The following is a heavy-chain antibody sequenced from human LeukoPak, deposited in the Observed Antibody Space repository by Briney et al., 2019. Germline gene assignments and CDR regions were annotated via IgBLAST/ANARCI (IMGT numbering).Heavy chain of an antibody. CDR1: GGSFSGYY. D-gene: IGHD3-9*01. V-gene: IGHV4-34*01. CDR2: INHSGST. J-gene: IGHJ6*03. Sequence: SETLSLTCAVYGGSFSGYYWSWIRQPPGKGLEWIGEINHSGSTNYNPSLKSRVTISVDTSKNQFSLKLSSVTAADTAVYYCARHGGPGGYDILTGYWGPYYYYYMDVWGKGTTVTISS. CDR3: ARHGGPGGYDILTGYWGPYYYYYMDV.